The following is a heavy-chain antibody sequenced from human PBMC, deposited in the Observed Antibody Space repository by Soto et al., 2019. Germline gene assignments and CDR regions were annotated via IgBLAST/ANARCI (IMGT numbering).Heavy chain of an antibody. CDR1: GYTSTSYG. CDR3: ARAYYDFWSGYGYNWFDP. J-gene: IGHJ5*02. CDR2: ISAYNGNT. D-gene: IGHD3-3*01. V-gene: IGHV1-18*01. Sequence: QVQLVQSGAEVKKPGASVKVSCKASGYTSTSYGISWVRQAPGQGLEWMGWISAYNGNTNYAQKLQGRVTMTTDTSTSTAYMELRSLRSDDTAVYYCARAYYDFWSGYGYNWFDPWGQGTLVTVSS.